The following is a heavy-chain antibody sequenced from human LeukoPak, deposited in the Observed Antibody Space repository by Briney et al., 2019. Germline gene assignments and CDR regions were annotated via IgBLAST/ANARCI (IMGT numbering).Heavy chain of an antibody. J-gene: IGHJ1*01. D-gene: IGHD6-6*01. CDR1: GFTFSNYG. CDR2: ISYDGRNT. CDR3: ARDHSPEYNSSAGYFQL. V-gene: IGHV3-30*03. Sequence: PGGSLRLSCAASGFTFSNYGMHWVRQAPGKGLEWVAVISYDGRNTYYADSVKGRLTFSRDNSKNTLYLQVNSLRAEDTAVYYCARDHSPEYNSSAGYFQLWGQGTLVTVSS.